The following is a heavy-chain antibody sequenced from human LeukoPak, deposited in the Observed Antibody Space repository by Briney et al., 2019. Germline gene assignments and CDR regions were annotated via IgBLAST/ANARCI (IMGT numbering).Heavy chain of an antibody. CDR1: GFTFGDYA. D-gene: IGHD6-13*01. J-gene: IGHJ4*02. V-gene: IGHV3-23*01. Sequence: GGSLRLSCTASGFTFGDYAMSWFRQAPGKGLEWVSAISGSGGSTYYADSVKGRFTISRDNSKNTLYLQMNSLRAEDTAVYYCAKGYSSSWYSRFDYWGQGTLVTVSS. CDR3: AKGYSSSWYSRFDY. CDR2: ISGSGGST.